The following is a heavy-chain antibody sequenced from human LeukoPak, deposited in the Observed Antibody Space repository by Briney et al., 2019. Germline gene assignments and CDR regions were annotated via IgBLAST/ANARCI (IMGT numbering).Heavy chain of an antibody. CDR2: IYTSGST. V-gene: IGHV4-4*07. CDR1: GGSISSYY. CDR3: ARVSYRRYTALRYFDY. J-gene: IGHJ4*02. Sequence: SETLSLTCTASGGSISSYYWSWIRQPAGKGLEWIGRIYTSGSTNYNPSLKSRVTMSVDTSKNQFSLKLTSVTAADTAVYYCARVSYRRYTALRYFDYWGQGTLVTVSS. D-gene: IGHD5-18*01.